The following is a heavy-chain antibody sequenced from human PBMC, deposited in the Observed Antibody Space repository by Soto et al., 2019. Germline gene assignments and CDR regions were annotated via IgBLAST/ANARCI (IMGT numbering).Heavy chain of an antibody. CDR2: IRPFDDNT. J-gene: IGHJ4*02. CDR3: AVLNSRGYPSIDF. CDR1: GCTFTRYD. D-gene: IGHD3-22*01. Sequence: ASVKVSFNASGCTFTRYDITWVRQAPGQGLEWMGWIRPFDDNTNYAQKVQGRVTMTTHTSTSTDYMELRSLRSDDTAVYYCAVLNSRGYPSIDFWGQGTLVTVSS. V-gene: IGHV1-18*04.